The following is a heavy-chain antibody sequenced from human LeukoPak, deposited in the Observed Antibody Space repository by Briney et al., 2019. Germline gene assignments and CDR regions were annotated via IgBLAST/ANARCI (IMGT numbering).Heavy chain of an antibody. Sequence: GGSLRLSCAASGFTFSSYGMHWVRQAPGKGLEWVAVIWNDGSKKYYADSVKGRFTISRDNSKNTLYPQMNSLRAEDTAVFYCARYISTIVVAPGYWGQGTLVTVSP. CDR2: IWNDGSKK. CDR1: GFTFSSYG. D-gene: IGHD3-22*01. V-gene: IGHV3-33*01. J-gene: IGHJ4*02. CDR3: ARYISTIVVAPGY.